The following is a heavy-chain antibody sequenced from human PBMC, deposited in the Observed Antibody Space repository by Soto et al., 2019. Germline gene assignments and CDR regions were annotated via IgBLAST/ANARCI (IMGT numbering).Heavy chain of an antibody. CDR3: ARRLHFDWLLRGIVFDI. V-gene: IGHV4-39*01. Sequence: QLQLQESGPGLVKPSETLSLTCTVSGGSISSSSYYWGWIRQPPGKGLEWIGSIYYSGSTYYNPSLKRRVTISVDTSKNQFSLKLSSVTAADTAVYYCARRLHFDWLLRGIVFDIWGQGTMVTVSS. J-gene: IGHJ3*02. CDR1: GGSISSSSYY. D-gene: IGHD3-9*01. CDR2: IYYSGST.